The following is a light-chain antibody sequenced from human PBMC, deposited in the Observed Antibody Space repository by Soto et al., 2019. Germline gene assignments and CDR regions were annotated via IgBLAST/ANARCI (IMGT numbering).Light chain of an antibody. CDR3: QQYGNSFVG. Sequence: EIVMTQSPATLSVSPGDRATLSCRASESVTSSLAWYQQKPGQPPRLLIYAASTRATDVPARFSGGGSETEFTLTISSLQSEDFAVYYCQQYGNSFVGFGQGTKVDI. CDR2: AAS. CDR1: ESVTSS. V-gene: IGKV3-15*01. J-gene: IGKJ1*01.